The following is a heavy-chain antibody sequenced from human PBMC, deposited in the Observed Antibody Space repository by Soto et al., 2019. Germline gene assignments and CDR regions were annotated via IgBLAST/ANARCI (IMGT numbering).Heavy chain of an antibody. Sequence: QITLKESGPTLVKPTQTLTLTCTLSGVSLNTSGVSVGWIRQPPGKALEWLALIYWDDDKRYSPSLKSRLTVTKDTSNNQVLLTMTNLDPVDTATYYCVHKCLSLLSFGDPGHFDPWGQGILVTVSS. CDR3: VHKCLSLLSFGDPGHFDP. CDR1: GVSLNTSGVS. D-gene: IGHD3-10*01. CDR2: IYWDDDK. J-gene: IGHJ5*02. V-gene: IGHV2-5*02.